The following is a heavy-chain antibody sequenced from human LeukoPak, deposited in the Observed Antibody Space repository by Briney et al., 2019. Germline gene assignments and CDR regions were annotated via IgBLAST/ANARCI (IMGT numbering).Heavy chain of an antibody. D-gene: IGHD3-3*01. Sequence: GGSLRLSCAASGFTFSTYNMNWVRQAPGKGLEWVSSLPGSSTYTYYADSLKGRFTISRDNAKNSLYLQMNSLRAEDTAVYYCARDRSGYGYGMDVWGQGTTVTVSS. V-gene: IGHV3-21*01. CDR3: ARDRSGYGYGMDV. J-gene: IGHJ6*02. CDR1: GFTFSTYN. CDR2: LPGSSTYT.